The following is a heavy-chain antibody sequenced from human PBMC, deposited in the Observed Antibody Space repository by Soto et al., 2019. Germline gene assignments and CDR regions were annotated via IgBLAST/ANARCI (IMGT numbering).Heavy chain of an antibody. V-gene: IGHV3-48*03. D-gene: IGHD6-19*01. CDR3: ARESIEVTGPYDN. CDR2: ISSRGETR. J-gene: IGHJ4*02. Sequence: PGGSLRLPCAASGFTFRTYEMNWVRQAPGKGLEWVSYISSRGETRYYADSVKGRFTISRDNAENSLYLQMNSLRADDTAVYYCARESIEVTGPYDNWGQGTLVTVSS. CDR1: GFTFRTYE.